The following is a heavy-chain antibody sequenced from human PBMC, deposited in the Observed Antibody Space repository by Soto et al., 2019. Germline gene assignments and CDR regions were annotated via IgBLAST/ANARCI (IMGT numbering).Heavy chain of an antibody. CDR2: ISSSSSYI. CDR3: ARGPYYDFWSGYPDAFDI. Sequence: VGSLRLSCAASGFTFSSYSMNWVRQAPGKGLEWVSSISSSSSYIYYADSVKGRFTISRDNAKNSLYLQMNSLRAEDTAVYYCARGPYYDFWSGYPDAFDIWGQGTMVTVSS. J-gene: IGHJ3*02. D-gene: IGHD3-3*01. CDR1: GFTFSSYS. V-gene: IGHV3-21*01.